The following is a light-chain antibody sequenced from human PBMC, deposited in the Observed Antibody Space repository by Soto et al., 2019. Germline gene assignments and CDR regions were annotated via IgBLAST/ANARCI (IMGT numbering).Light chain of an antibody. J-gene: IGKJ4*01. CDR2: GAS. V-gene: IGKV1-9*01. Sequence: DIQLTQSPSFLSASVGDRVTITCRASQGISSDLAWYQQKPGKAPKLLTDGASTLQGGVSARFSGSGSGTEFTLTISSLQPEDLATYYCQQLNSYPLTFGGGTKVEIK. CDR3: QQLNSYPLT. CDR1: QGISSD.